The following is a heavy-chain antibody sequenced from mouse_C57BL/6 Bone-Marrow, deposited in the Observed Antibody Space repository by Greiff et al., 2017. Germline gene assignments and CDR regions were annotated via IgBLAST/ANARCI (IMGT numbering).Heavy chain of an antibody. CDR1: GYTFTSYW. J-gene: IGHJ2*01. V-gene: IGHV1-50*01. Sequence: QVQLQQSGAELVKPGASVKLSCKASGYTFTSYWMQRVKQRPGQGLEWIGEIDPSDSYTNYNQKFKGKATLTVDTSSSTAYMQLSSLTSEDSAVYYCARDYYSNYYDYWGQGTTLTVSS. CDR2: IDPSDSYT. D-gene: IGHD2-5*01. CDR3: ARDYYSNYYDY.